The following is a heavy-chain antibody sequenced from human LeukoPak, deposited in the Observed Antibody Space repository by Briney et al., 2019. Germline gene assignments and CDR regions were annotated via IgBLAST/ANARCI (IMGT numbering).Heavy chain of an antibody. J-gene: IGHJ6*03. CDR2: IYTSGDT. D-gene: IGHD3-16*01. CDR1: GGSISSYY. CDR3: AGDLGGYSYYCMDV. V-gene: IGHV4-4*07. Sequence: SETLSLTCTVSGGSISSYYWGWIRQPAGEGLEWIGRIYTSGDTNYNPSLKSRVPISVDKSREQVSLPLSSGAAAGTAVYFFAGDLGGYSYYCMDVWGKGTTVTVSS.